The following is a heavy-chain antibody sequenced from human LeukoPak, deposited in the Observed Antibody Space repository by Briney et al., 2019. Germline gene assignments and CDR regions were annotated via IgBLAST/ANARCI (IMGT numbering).Heavy chain of an antibody. CDR2: IYYSGST. CDR1: GGSISSYY. Sequence: SETLSLTCTVSGGSISSYYWSWIRQPPGKGLEWIGYIYYSGSTNYNPSLKSRVTISVDTSKNQFSLKLSSVTAADTAVYYCARTGYSSGWYFDYWGQGTLVTVSS. D-gene: IGHD6-19*01. J-gene: IGHJ4*02. V-gene: IGHV4-59*01. CDR3: ARTGYSSGWYFDY.